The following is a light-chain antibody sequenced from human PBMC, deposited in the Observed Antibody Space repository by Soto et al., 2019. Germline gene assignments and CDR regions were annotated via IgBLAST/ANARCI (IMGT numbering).Light chain of an antibody. Sequence: EIVMTQSPATLSVSPGERATLSCRASQDISSNLARYQQKLGQAPRLFIFRASSRATGIPARFSGSGSGTEFNMTISSLQSEDFAVYYCQQYNNWPRATFGGGTKVEIK. J-gene: IGKJ4*01. CDR2: RAS. V-gene: IGKV3-15*01. CDR1: QDISSN. CDR3: QQYNNWPRAT.